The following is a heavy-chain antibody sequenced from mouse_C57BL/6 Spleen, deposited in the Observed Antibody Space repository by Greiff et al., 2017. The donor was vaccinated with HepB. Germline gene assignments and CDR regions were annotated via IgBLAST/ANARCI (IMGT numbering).Heavy chain of an antibody. V-gene: IGHV1-76*01. Sequence: QVQLQQSGAELVRPGASVKLSCKASGYTFTDYYINWVKQRPGQGLEWIARIYPGSGNTYYNEKFKGKATLTAEKSSSTAYMQLSSLTSEDSAVYFCARDSNYVGFAYWGQGTLVTVSA. CDR2: IYPGSGNT. CDR1: GYTFTDYY. J-gene: IGHJ3*01. D-gene: IGHD2-5*01. CDR3: ARDSNYVGFAY.